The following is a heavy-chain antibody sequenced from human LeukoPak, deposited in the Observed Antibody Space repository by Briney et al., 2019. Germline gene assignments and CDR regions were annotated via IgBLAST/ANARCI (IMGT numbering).Heavy chain of an antibody. CDR2: IRSKAFGGTS. V-gene: IGHV3-49*04. J-gene: IGHJ4*02. CDR1: TFTFADYA. D-gene: IGHD4-11*01. Sequence: GGSLRLSCKASTFTFADYAMSWVRQAPGKGLEWVGFIRSKAFGGTSEYAASVKGRFTISRDDSKSIAYLQMNSLKTEDTAVYYCTRAPYSNYVNLDYWGQGTLVTVSS. CDR3: TRAPYSNYVNLDY.